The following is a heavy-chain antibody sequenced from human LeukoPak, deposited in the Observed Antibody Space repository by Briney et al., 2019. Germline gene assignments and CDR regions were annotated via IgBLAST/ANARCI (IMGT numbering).Heavy chain of an antibody. CDR1: GFIFSTYS. CDR2: ISSDGSIT. Sequence: GGSPRLSCAASGFIFSTYSMHWVRQAPGKGLEWVAVISSDGSITSYGDSVKGRFTISRDNAKNTLYLQMSSLRAEDTAVYYCARDHHGIHSAFDVWGQGTMVTVS. CDR3: ARDHHGIHSAFDV. J-gene: IGHJ3*01. D-gene: IGHD1-14*01. V-gene: IGHV3-30-3*01.